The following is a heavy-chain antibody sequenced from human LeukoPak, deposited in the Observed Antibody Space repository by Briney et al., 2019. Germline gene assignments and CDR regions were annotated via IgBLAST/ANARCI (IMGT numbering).Heavy chain of an antibody. V-gene: IGHV3-23*01. D-gene: IGHD5-18*01. CDR2: ISGSGGST. CDR3: TKGTIWLPFDY. Sequence: GGSLTLSCAASGFTFSNYAMSWARQAPGKGLEWVSAISGSGGSTYYADSVKGRFTISRDNSKNTLYLQMNSPRAEDTAVYYCTKGTIWLPFDYWGQGTLVTVSS. CDR1: GFTFSNYA. J-gene: IGHJ4*02.